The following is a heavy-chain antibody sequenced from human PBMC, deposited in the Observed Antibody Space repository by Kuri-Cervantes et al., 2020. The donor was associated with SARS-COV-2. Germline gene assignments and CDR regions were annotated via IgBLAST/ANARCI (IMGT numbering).Heavy chain of an antibody. Sequence: GGSLRLSCAASGFTFSSYAMHWVRQAPGKGLEWVTVIWNDGSNKYYADSVKGRFTISRDNSKNTLYLQMNSLRAEDTAVYYCARGTDIYDFWSGYPTEYYYYALDVWGQGTTVTVSS. D-gene: IGHD3-3*01. CDR3: ARGTDIYDFWSGYPTEYYYYALDV. V-gene: IGHV3-33*08. CDR2: IWNDGSNK. CDR1: GFTFSSYA. J-gene: IGHJ6*02.